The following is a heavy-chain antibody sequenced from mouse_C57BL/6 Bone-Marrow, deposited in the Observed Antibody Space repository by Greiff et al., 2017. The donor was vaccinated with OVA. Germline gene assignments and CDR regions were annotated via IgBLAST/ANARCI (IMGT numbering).Heavy chain of an antibody. CDR1: GFTFSSYA. D-gene: IGHD2-5*01. V-gene: IGHV5-9-1*02. CDR2: ISSGGDYI. Sequence: EVKLVESGEGFVKPGGSLKLSFAASGFTFSSYAMSWVRPTPYTRLVCVAYISSGGDYIYYADTVKGRFTISRDNARNTLYLQMSSLKSEDTAMYYCTRDPYYSNYGWFAYWGQGTLVTVSA. J-gene: IGHJ3*01. CDR3: TRDPYYSNYGWFAY.